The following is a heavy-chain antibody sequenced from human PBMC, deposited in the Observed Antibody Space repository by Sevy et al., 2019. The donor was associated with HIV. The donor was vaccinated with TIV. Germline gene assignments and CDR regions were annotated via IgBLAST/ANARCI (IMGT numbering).Heavy chain of an antibody. J-gene: IGHJ5*02. Sequence: SETLTLTCTVSGGSISNYYWNWIRQPPGKGLEWIGYIYYSGGTNYNPSLRSRVTMSADTSKNQFSLKLSFVTAADTAMYYCARGNSGSYGWFDPWGQGTLVTVSS. CDR3: ARGNSGSYGWFDP. CDR2: IYYSGGT. D-gene: IGHD1-26*01. CDR1: GGSISNYY. V-gene: IGHV4-59*01.